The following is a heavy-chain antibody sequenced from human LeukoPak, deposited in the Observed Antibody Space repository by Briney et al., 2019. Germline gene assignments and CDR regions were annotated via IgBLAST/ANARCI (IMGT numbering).Heavy chain of an antibody. J-gene: IGHJ4*02. CDR2: IYYSGST. CDR1: GGSISSSSYY. CDR3: ARCGAPDCSGGSCYKVDY. V-gene: IGHV4-39*01. Sequence: PSETLSLTCTVSGGSISSSSYYWGWIRQPPGKGLEWIGSIYYSGSTYYNPSLKSRVTISVDTSKNQFSLKLSSVTAADTAVYYCARCGAPDCSGGSCYKVDYWGQGTLVTVSS. D-gene: IGHD2-15*01.